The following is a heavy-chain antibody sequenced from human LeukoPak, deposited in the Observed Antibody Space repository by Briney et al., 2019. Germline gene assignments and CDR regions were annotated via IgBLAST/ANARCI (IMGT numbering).Heavy chain of an antibody. D-gene: IGHD6-13*01. J-gene: IGHJ6*02. CDR2: IKQDGSEK. CDR1: GFTFSSYW. CDR3: AREQQLVGDYGMDV. V-gene: IGHV3-7*01. Sequence: PGGSLRLSCAASGFTFSSYWMSWVRQAPGKGLEWVANIKQDGSEKYYVDSVKGRFTISRDNAKNSLYLQMNSLRAEDTAVYYCAREQQLVGDYGMDVWGQGITVTVSS.